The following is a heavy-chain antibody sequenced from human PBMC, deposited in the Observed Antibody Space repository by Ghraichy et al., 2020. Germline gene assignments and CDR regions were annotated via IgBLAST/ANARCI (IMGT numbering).Heavy chain of an antibody. J-gene: IGHJ3*01. CDR2: ISGSGTST. D-gene: IGHD3-22*01. Sequence: GGSLRLSCAASGFTFKDYAMNWVRQAPGKGLEWVSTISGSGTSTYYTDSVKGRFTISRDSSNTLYLQMNSLRAEDTAVYYCAKGDTYYYDSSGNFRFAAFDVWSQGTMVTVYS. CDR1: GFTFKDYA. CDR3: AKGDTYYYDSSGNFRFAAFDV. V-gene: IGHV3-23*01.